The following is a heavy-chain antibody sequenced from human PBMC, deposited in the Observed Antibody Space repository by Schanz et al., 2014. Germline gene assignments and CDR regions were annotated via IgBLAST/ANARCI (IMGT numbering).Heavy chain of an antibody. CDR1: GYTFTSYG. V-gene: IGHV1-18*01. Sequence: QLMQSGSEVRKPGASVKVSCKASGYTFTSYGITWVRQAPGQGLEWMGWISAYNGHTTYAPKFQDRVTMTTDTSTGITSLELRNLKSDDTAVYYCARDRVSFVRGPLGVDWGQGTQVIVSS. D-gene: IGHD3-10*01. J-gene: IGHJ4*02. CDR2: ISAYNGHT. CDR3: ARDRVSFVRGPLGVD.